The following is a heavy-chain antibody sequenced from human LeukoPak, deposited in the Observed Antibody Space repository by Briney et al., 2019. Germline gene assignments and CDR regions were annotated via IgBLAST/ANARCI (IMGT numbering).Heavy chain of an antibody. J-gene: IGHJ6*02. CDR2: IKPDGTTK. V-gene: IGHV3-7*01. D-gene: IGHD5/OR15-5a*01. Sequence: PGGSLRLSCAASGFPFSSYSMTWVRQAPGKGLEWVANIKPDGTTKFYVDSVKGRFTISRDNAKNSLYLQMNSLRVEDTAVYYCARDRLPVDVWGQGTTVTVSS. CDR3: ARDRLPVDV. CDR1: GFPFSSYS.